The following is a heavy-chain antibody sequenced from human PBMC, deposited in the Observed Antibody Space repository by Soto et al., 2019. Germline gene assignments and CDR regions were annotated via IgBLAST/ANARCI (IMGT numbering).Heavy chain of an antibody. CDR1: GFTLSGSA. CDR3: TRSGGSYSFGY. CDR2: IRSKTHSYAT. V-gene: IGHV3-73*02. Sequence: EVQLVESGGGLVQPGESLKLSCAASGFTLSGSAVHWVRQASGKGLGWVGRIRSKTHSYATEYIASVKGRFTMSRDDSNNTAYLQMSGLKTADTAVYYCTRSGGSYSFGYWGQGTLVTVSS. D-gene: IGHD1-26*01. J-gene: IGHJ4*02.